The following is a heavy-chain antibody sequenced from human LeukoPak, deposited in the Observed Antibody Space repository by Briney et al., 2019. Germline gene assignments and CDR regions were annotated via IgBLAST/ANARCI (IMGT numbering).Heavy chain of an antibody. CDR2: IYYSGST. Sequence: PSETLSLTCTVSGSSISSSSYYWGWLRQPPGKGLEWIGSIYYSGSTYYNPSLKSRVTISVGTSKNQFSLKLSSVTAADTAVYYCARQNYGDYHFDYWGQGTLVTVSS. CDR3: ARQNYGDYHFDY. D-gene: IGHD4-17*01. V-gene: IGHV4-39*01. J-gene: IGHJ4*02. CDR1: GSSISSSSYY.